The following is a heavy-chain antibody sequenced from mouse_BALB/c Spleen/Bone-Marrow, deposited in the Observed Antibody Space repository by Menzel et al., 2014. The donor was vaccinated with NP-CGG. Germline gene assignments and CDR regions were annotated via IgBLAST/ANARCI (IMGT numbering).Heavy chain of an antibody. J-gene: IGHJ4*01. CDR3: AKGEYAKRYYAMDY. D-gene: IGHD2-10*02. CDR1: GFSLTSYG. V-gene: IGHV2-3*01. CDR2: IWGDGST. Sequence: VNVVESGPGLVAPSQSLSITCTVSGFSLTSYGVSWVRQSLGKGLEWLGVIWGDGSTNYHSALISRLSISKDNSKSQLFLKLNSLQTDDTATYYCAKGEYAKRYYAMDYWGQGTSVTVSS.